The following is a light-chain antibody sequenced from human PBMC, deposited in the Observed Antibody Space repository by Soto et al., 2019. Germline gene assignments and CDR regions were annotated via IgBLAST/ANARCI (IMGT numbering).Light chain of an antibody. CDR3: CSYEAGSTFV. CDR1: SSDVGSYNL. CDR2: EVT. J-gene: IGLJ1*01. V-gene: IGLV2-23*02. Sequence: QSALTQPASVSGSPGQSITTSCTGTSSDVGSYNLVSWYQQHPGKAPKVMIYEVTKRPSGVSTRFSGSKSGNTASLTISGLQAEDEADYYCCSYEAGSTFVFGTGTKLTVL.